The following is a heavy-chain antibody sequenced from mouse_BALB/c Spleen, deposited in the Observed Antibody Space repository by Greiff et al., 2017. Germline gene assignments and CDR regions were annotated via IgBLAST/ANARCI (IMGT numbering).Heavy chain of an antibody. V-gene: IGHV6-6*02. CDR3: TGTGSAY. CDR1: GFTFSSYW. D-gene: IGHD4-1*01. Sequence: EVQGVESGGGLVQPGGSMKLSCVASGFTFSSYWMSWVRQSPEKGLEWVAEIRLKSDNYATHYAESVKGKFTISRDDSKSRLYLQMNSLRAEDTGIYYCTGTGSAYWGQGTLVTVSA. J-gene: IGHJ3*01. CDR2: IRLKSDNYAT.